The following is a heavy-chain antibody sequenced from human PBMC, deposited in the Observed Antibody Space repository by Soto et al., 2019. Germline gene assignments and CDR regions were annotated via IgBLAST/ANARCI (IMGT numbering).Heavy chain of an antibody. J-gene: IGHJ4*02. D-gene: IGHD3-16*01. CDR3: ARRYGGNFDY. V-gene: IGHV4-59*01. CDR2: IYYSGST. CDR1: GGSMSSYY. Sequence: QVQLQESGPGLVKPSETLSLTCTVSGGSMSSYYWSWIRQAPGKGLEWIGYIYYSGSTNYNPSLTSRVTISVDTSKNQFSLKLSSVTAADTAVYYCARRYGGNFDYWGQGTLVTVSS.